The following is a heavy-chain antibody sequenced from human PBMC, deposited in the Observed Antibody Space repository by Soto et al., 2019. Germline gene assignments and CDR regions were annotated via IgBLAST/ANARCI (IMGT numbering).Heavy chain of an antibody. CDR2: VSHDGRNT. CDR3: AKGGRQWLVTSDFNY. Sequence: VQLVESGGGVVQPGRSLRLSCAASGFTFSDYAMHWVRQAPGKGLEWVAVVSHDGRNTHYADSVKGRFTISRDSAKNTVSLEMTSLRSEETAVYYCAKGGRQWLVTSDFNYWGQGALVTVSS. V-gene: IGHV3-30*18. CDR1: GFTFSDYA. J-gene: IGHJ4*02. D-gene: IGHD6-19*01.